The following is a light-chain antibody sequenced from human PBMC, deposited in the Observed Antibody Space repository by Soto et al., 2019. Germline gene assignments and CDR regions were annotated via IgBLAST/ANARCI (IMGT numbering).Light chain of an antibody. V-gene: IGKV1-5*01. J-gene: IGKJ1*01. Sequence: IQLTQSPSTLSASLGDTVTMTCRASQSISRWLSWYQQKAGKPPKLLIYDASTLQSGVASRFSGSMSGTEFTLTITGLHPDDSATDYCKQYNSYWTFGPGTKVDI. CDR2: DAS. CDR3: KQYNSYWT. CDR1: QSISRW.